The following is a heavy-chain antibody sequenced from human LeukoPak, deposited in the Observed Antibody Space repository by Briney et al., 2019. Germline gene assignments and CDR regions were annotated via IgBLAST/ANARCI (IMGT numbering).Heavy chain of an antibody. CDR1: GFTFSSYS. CDR3: ARAMGTSYGFWSGSYTVSYYYYMDV. Sequence: GGSLRLSCATSGFTFSSYSMSWFRQAPGKGLEWVANIKQDGSEKYYVDSVRGRFTISRDNAKNSLYLQKNSLRAEDTAVYYCARAMGTSYGFWSGSYTVSYYYYMDVWGEGTTVTVSS. CDR2: IKQDGSEK. J-gene: IGHJ6*03. V-gene: IGHV3-7*01. D-gene: IGHD3-3*01.